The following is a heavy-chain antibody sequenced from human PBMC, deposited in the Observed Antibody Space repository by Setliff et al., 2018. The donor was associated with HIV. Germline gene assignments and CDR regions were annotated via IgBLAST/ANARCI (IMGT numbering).Heavy chain of an antibody. CDR3: ARGDYVWGSYRYNPNDY. CDR2: INHSGST. Sequence: PSETLSLTCAVYGGSFTTYYWSWIRQPPGKGLEWIGEINHSGSTNYNPSLKSRVTISVDTSKNQFSLKLNSVTAADTAVYYCARGDYVWGSYRYNPNDYWGQGTLVTVSS. CDR1: GGSFTTYY. V-gene: IGHV4-34*01. J-gene: IGHJ4*02. D-gene: IGHD3-16*02.